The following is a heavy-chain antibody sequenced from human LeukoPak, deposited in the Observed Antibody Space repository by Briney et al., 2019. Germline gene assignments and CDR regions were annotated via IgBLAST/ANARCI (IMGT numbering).Heavy chain of an antibody. V-gene: IGHV3-23*01. CDR3: AKGGGWLYYFDY. D-gene: IGHD4-23*01. CDR1: GFTVSSNY. J-gene: IGHJ4*02. Sequence: GGSLRLSCVVSGFTVSSNYMSWVRQAPGKGLEWVSGISGSDSSTYYADFVKGRFTISRDNSKNTLYLQMNSLRADDTAVYYCAKGGGWLYYFDYWGQGTLVTVSS. CDR2: ISGSDSST.